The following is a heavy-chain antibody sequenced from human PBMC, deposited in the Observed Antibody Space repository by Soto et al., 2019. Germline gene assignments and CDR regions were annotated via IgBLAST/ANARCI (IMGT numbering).Heavy chain of an antibody. V-gene: IGHV5-51*01. J-gene: IGHJ5*02. Sequence: GESLKISCKGSGYSFTSYWIGWVRQMPGKGLEWMGIIYAGDSDTRYSSSFQGQVSISVDKSISTAYLQWSSLKASDTAMYYCARHYYYGSGSYYRPWFDPWGQGTLVTVSS. CDR1: GYSFTSYW. CDR3: ARHYYYGSGSYYRPWFDP. CDR2: IYAGDSDT. D-gene: IGHD3-10*01.